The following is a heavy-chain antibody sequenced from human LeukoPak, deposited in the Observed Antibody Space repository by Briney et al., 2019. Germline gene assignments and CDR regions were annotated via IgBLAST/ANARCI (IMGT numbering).Heavy chain of an antibody. Sequence: GGSLSLSCAAPGFMFHDYAIHWVRQAPGKGLEWVSLISGDGGSTFYADSVKGRFTISRDNSKNSLYLQMNSLRSDDTALYYCARESESSGWYDYWGQGTLVTVSS. CDR2: ISGDGGST. CDR1: GFMFHDYA. D-gene: IGHD6-19*01. J-gene: IGHJ4*02. CDR3: ARESESSGWYDY. V-gene: IGHV3-43*02.